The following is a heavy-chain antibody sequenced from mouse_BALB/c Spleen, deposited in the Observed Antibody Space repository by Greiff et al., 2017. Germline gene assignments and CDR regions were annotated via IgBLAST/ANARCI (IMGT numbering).Heavy chain of an antibody. J-gene: IGHJ4*01. D-gene: IGHD3-2*01. Sequence: VMLVESGPGLVAPSQSLSITCTVSGFSLTSYGVHWVRQPPGKGLEWLGVIWAGGSTNYNSALMSRLSISKDNSKSQVFLKMNSLQTDDTAMYYCARTARATHMDYWGQGTSVTVSS. V-gene: IGHV2-9*02. CDR3: ARTARATHMDY. CDR1: GFSLTSYG. CDR2: IWAGGST.